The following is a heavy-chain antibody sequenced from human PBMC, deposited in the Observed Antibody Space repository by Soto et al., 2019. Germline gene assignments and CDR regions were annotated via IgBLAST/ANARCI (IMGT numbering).Heavy chain of an antibody. D-gene: IGHD3-16*02. CDR1: GGTFSSYA. CDR2: IIPIFGTA. J-gene: IGHJ6*02. CDR3: ATDIVAVLNGNYYYGMDV. V-gene: IGHV1-69*01. Sequence: QVQLVQSGAEVKKPGSSVKVSCKASGGTFSSYAISWVRQAPGQGLEWMGGIIPIFGTANYAQKFQGRVTITADESTSTAYMELSSLRSEDTTVYYCATDIVAVLNGNYYYGMDVWGQGTTVTVSS.